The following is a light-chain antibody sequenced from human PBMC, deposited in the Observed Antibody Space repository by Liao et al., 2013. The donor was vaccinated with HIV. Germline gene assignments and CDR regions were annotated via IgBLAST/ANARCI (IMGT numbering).Light chain of an antibody. CDR3: QVWDSSSDHWV. CDR2: SDS. Sequence: SYVLTQPPSVSVAPGKTARITCGGNNIGSKSVHWYQQKPGQAPVLVIYSDSDRPSGIPERFSGSNSGNTATLTISRVEAGDEADYSCQVWDSSSDHWVFGGGTKLTVL. V-gene: IGLV3-21*04. CDR1: NIGSKS. J-gene: IGLJ3*02.